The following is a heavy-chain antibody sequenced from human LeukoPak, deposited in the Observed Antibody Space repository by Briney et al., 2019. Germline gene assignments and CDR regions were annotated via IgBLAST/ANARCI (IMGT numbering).Heavy chain of an antibody. D-gene: IGHD3-3*01. CDR1: GYTFTDYY. Sequence: ASVKFSCKASGYTFTDYYMHWVRQAPGQGLEWMAWINPYTGGTNYAQRFQGRVTMTRDTSISTAYMELNSLRSDDTAVYYCARGWSGPYYFDYWGQGTLVTVSS. CDR2: INPYTGGT. J-gene: IGHJ4*02. V-gene: IGHV1-2*02. CDR3: ARGWSGPYYFDY.